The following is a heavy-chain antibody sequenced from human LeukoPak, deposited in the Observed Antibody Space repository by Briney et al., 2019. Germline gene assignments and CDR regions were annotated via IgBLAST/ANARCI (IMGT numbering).Heavy chain of an antibody. V-gene: IGHV3-7*01. D-gene: IGHD5-12*01. Sequence: GGSLRLSCAASGFTFSDHYMSWVRQAPGKGLEWVANIKQDGSEKYYVDSVKGRFTISRDNAKNSLYLQMNSLRAEDTAVYYCARFGFRTVEDFDYWGQGTLVTVSS. CDR2: IKQDGSEK. CDR3: ARFGFRTVEDFDY. CDR1: GFTFSDHY. J-gene: IGHJ4*02.